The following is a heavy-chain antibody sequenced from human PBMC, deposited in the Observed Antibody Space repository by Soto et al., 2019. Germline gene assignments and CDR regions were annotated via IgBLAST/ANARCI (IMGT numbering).Heavy chain of an antibody. D-gene: IGHD1-26*01. Sequence: QVQLVQSGAEVKKPGASVKVSCKASGYTLSNSAIYCVRKAPGPRLECVGWINAANGNTKYSQRFQGSVTATMDTSASTADMELRSLRSEDTAVYHCARAEDGHVQSGRDVWGQGTTGIVS. CDR3: ARAEDGHVQSGRDV. J-gene: IGHJ6*02. CDR1: GYTLSNSA. V-gene: IGHV1-3*01. CDR2: INAANGNT.